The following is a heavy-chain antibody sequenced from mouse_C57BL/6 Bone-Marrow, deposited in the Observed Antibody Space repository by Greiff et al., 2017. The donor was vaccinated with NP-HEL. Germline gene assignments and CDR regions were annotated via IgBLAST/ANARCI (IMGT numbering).Heavy chain of an antibody. V-gene: IGHV7-1*01. J-gene: IGHJ3*01. D-gene: IGHD2-3*01. CDR1: GFAFSDFY. Sequence: EVQLQESGGGLVQSGRSLRLSCATSGFAFSDFYMEWVRQAPGKGLEWIAASRNKANDYTTEYSASVKGRFIVSRDTSQSILYLQMNALRAEDTAIYYCARGDGYYVGWFAYWGQGTLVTVSA. CDR2: SRNKANDYTT. CDR3: ARGDGYYVGWFAY.